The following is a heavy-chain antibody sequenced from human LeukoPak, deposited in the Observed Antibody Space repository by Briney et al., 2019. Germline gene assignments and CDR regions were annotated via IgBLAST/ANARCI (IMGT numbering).Heavy chain of an antibody. J-gene: IGHJ4*02. CDR2: ISYDGSNK. CDR1: GFTFSSYG. V-gene: IGHV3-30*18. Sequence: GGSLRLSCAASGFTFSSYGMHWVRQAPGKGLEWVAVISYDGSNKYYADSVKGRFTISRDNSKNTLYLQMNSLRAEDTAVYYCAKLKWELPQAYFDYWGQGTLVTVSS. CDR3: AKLKWELPQAYFDY. D-gene: IGHD1-26*01.